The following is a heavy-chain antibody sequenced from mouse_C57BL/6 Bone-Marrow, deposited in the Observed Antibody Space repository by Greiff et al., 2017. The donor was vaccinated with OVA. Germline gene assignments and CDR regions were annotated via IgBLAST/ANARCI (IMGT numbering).Heavy chain of an antibody. Sequence: VQLKESGPGLAKPSQTLSLTCSVTGYSITSDYWNWIRKFPGNKLEYLGYISYSGSTYYNPSIKSRISITRDTTKTQYYLQLNAVTTEDTATYYDARRDYYDYDEGWAMDYWCQGTSVTVSS. CDR2: ISYSGST. J-gene: IGHJ4*01. D-gene: IGHD2-4*01. CDR3: ARRDYYDYDEGWAMDY. CDR1: GYSITSDY. V-gene: IGHV3-8*01.